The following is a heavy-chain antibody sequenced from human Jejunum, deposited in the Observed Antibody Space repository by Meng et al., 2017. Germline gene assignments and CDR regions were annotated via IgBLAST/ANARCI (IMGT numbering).Heavy chain of an antibody. D-gene: IGHD2-15*01. Sequence: HVQLLQPGAEVKEPGASVKVSCKAYGNIFKNYAMQWGRKAPGQSLEWIGWINTGNGEKQYSQTFQGRVTITRDTSASTTYMELSSLRSEDTAVYFCARERQTSGEDYWGQGTLVTVSS. CDR3: ARERQTSGEDY. V-gene: IGHV1-3*04. CDR2: INTGNGEK. CDR1: GNIFKNYA. J-gene: IGHJ4*02.